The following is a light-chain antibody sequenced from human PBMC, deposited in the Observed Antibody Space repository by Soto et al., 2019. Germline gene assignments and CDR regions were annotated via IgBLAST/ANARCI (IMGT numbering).Light chain of an antibody. CDR1: QTISTW. Sequence: DIQMTQSPSTLSASVGDRVTITCRDSQTISTWLAWYQQKPGRAPKLLIYKASSLESGVPSRFSGSGYGTEFTLTISSLQSEDFAVYYCQQYNNWPPTWTFGQGTKVDI. CDR3: QQYNNWPPTWT. V-gene: IGKV1-5*03. J-gene: IGKJ1*01. CDR2: KAS.